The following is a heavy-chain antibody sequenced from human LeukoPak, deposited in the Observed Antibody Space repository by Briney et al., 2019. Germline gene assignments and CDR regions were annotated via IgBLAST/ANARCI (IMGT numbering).Heavy chain of an antibody. Sequence: SETLSLTCTVSGGSISSYYWAWIRQPAGKGLECIGRIYPSGNTNYNPSLKSRVTMSINTSKNQFSLKLSSVTAADTAVYYCARQVDNWFDPWGQGTLVTVSS. CDR2: IYPSGNT. D-gene: IGHD1-26*01. V-gene: IGHV4-4*07. CDR1: GGSISSYY. CDR3: ARQVDNWFDP. J-gene: IGHJ5*02.